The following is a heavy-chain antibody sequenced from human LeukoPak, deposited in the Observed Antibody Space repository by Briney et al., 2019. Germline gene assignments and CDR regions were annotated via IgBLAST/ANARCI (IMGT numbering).Heavy chain of an antibody. CDR1: GGSISSGGYY. CDR2: IYYSGST. D-gene: IGHD5-18*01. CDR3: ARERPNTAMAAFDY. J-gene: IGHJ4*02. V-gene: IGHV4-31*03. Sequence: SETLSLTCTVSGGSISSGGYYWSWIRQHPGKGLGWIGYIYYSGSTYYNPSLKSRVTISVDTSKNQFSLKLSSVTAADTAVYYCARERPNTAMAAFDYWGQGTLVTVSS.